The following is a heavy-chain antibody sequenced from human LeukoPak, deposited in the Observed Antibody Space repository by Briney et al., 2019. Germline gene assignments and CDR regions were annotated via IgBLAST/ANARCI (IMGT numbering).Heavy chain of an antibody. CDR1: GGSFSGYY. Sequence: SETLSLTCAVYGGSFSGYYWSWIRQPPGKGLEWIGTIYYSGTTYYNPSLKSRVTISIDTSKNQFSLKLSSVTAADTAVYYCARHYSSGWEGYFDYWGQGTLVTVSS. J-gene: IGHJ4*02. D-gene: IGHD6-19*01. CDR2: IYYSGTT. V-gene: IGHV4-34*01. CDR3: ARHYSSGWEGYFDY.